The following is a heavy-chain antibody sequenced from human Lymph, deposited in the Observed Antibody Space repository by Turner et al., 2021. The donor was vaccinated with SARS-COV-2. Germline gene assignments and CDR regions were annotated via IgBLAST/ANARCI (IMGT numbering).Heavy chain of an antibody. CDR1: GFTFSSYA. CDR2: ISYDGSNK. CDR3: ARYGSGGYFYYGLDV. J-gene: IGHJ6*02. Sequence: QVQLVESGVGVVQPGRSLRLPRAASGFTFSSYAIHWVRQAAGKGLEWVAGISYDGSNKYYADSVKGRFTISRDNSKITLYLKMNSLRAEDTAVYYCARYGSGGYFYYGLDVWGQGTTVTVSS. D-gene: IGHD3-10*01. V-gene: IGHV3-30*04.